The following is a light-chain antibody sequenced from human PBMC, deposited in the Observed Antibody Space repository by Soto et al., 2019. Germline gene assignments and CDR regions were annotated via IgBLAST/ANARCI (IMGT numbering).Light chain of an antibody. J-gene: IGKJ3*01. CDR1: QSVRSSY. V-gene: IGKV3-20*01. Sequence: EIVLTQSPGTLSLSPGERATLSCRASQSVRSSYLAWYQHRPGQAPRLLIYGASSRAAGVPDRFSGSGSGTDFTLTISRLEPEDFAFYYCQQYGSSPFTFGPGTKVDVK. CDR3: QQYGSSPFT. CDR2: GAS.